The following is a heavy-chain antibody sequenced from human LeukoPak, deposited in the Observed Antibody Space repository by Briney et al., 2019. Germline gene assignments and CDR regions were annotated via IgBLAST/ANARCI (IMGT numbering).Heavy chain of an antibody. Sequence: GESLKISCKGSGYSFTSYRIGWVRQMPGKGLEWMGIIYPGDSDTRYSPSFQGHVTISADKSITTAYLQWSSLKASDTAMYYCVTEYSSSSYRTKASQHWGQGTLVTVSS. J-gene: IGHJ1*01. D-gene: IGHD5-18*01. CDR1: GYSFTSYR. V-gene: IGHV5-51*01. CDR3: VTEYSSSSYRTKASQH. CDR2: IYPGDSDT.